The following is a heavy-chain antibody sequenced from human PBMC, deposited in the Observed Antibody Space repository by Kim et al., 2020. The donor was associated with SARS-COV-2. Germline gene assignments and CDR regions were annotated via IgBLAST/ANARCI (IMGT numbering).Heavy chain of an antibody. D-gene: IGHD6-13*01. J-gene: IGHJ4*02. CDR3: ARRDSSSWSYYFDY. CDR1: GFTFSSYA. CDR2: ISYDGSNK. V-gene: IGHV3-30-3*01. Sequence: GGSLRLSCAASGFTFSSYAMHWVRQAPGKGLEWVVVISYDGSNKYYADSVKGRFTISRDNSKNTLYLQMNSLRAEDTAVYYCARRDSSSWSYYFDYWGQGTLVTVSS.